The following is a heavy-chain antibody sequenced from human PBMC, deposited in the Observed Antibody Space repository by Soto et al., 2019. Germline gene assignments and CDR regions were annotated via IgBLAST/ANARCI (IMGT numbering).Heavy chain of an antibody. CDR2: ILYDGSNK. D-gene: IGHD4-17*01. J-gene: IGHJ4*02. CDR3: ARDSLTVTGIDY. V-gene: IGHV3-33*01. Sequence: QVQLVESGGGVVQPGRSLRLSCAASGFTFSSYCMHWVRQAPGKGLEWVAVILYDGSNKYYADSVKGRFTISRDNSKNTLYLQMNRLCCEDTAVYYSARDSLTVTGIDYCGQGTLVTVSS. CDR1: GFTFSSYC.